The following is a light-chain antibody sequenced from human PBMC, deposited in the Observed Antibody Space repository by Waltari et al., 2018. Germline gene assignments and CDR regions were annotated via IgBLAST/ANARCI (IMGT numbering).Light chain of an antibody. CDR2: GAS. Sequence: EIELTQSPATLSASPGERVPLSCRASQGISNNLVWYQHKPGQSPRLLIYGASAPATGVPERFSGSGYRTEFTLTISSLQSEDFAVYYCQHYNNRPPYSFGQGTKLDIK. V-gene: IGKV3-15*01. J-gene: IGKJ2*03. CDR3: QHYNNRPPYS. CDR1: QGISNN.